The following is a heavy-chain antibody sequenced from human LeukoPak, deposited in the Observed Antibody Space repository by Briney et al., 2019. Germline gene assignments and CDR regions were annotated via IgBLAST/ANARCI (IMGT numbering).Heavy chain of an antibody. Sequence: SETLSLTCAVYGGSFSGHYWSWIRQPPGKGLEWIGEINRSGSTNYNPSLKSRVTISVDTSKNQFSLKLSSVTAADTAVYYCASSVGATRPFDYWGQGTLVTVSS. V-gene: IGHV4-34*01. CDR1: GGSFSGHY. CDR3: ASSVGATRPFDY. D-gene: IGHD1-26*01. J-gene: IGHJ4*02. CDR2: INRSGST.